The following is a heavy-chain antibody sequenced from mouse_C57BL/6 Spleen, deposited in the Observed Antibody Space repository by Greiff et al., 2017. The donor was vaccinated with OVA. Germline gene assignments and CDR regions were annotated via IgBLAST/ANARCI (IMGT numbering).Heavy chain of an antibody. CDR1: GYTFTSYW. Sequence: QVQLQQPGAELVKPGASVKLSCKASGYTFTSYWMQWVKQRPGQGLEWIGEIDPSDSYTNYNQKFKGKATLTVDTSSSTAYMQLSSLTSEDSAVYYCARQLTEGYFDYWGQGTTLTVSS. CDR3: ARQLTEGYFDY. J-gene: IGHJ2*01. V-gene: IGHV1-50*01. CDR2: IDPSDSYT. D-gene: IGHD4-1*01.